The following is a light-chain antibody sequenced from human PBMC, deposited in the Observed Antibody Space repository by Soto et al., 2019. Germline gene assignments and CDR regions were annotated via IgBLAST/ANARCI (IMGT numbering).Light chain of an antibody. CDR3: SSHTTSSALQV. J-gene: IGLJ1*01. V-gene: IGLV2-14*01. CDR2: GVS. Sequence: QSVLTQPASVSGSPGQSITISCSGTISDFVVYNYVSWYQQHPGKAPKLMLYGVSKRPSGVSNRFSGSKSGNTASLTISGLQAEDEADYYRSSHTTSSALQVFGTGTKVTVL. CDR1: ISDFVVYNY.